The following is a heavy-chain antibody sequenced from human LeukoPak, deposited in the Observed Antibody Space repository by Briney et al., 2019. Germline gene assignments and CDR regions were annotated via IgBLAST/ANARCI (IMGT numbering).Heavy chain of an antibody. J-gene: IGHJ4*02. D-gene: IGHD7-27*01. CDR3: ARWGRPNFDY. Sequence: PSETLSLTCTVSGGSIRGYSWSWLRQPPGKGLEWLGYISDSGSTSYNPPLKTRIIISLDTSKNQFSLKLSSATAADTAVYYCARWGRPNFDYWGQGTLVTVSS. CDR2: ISDSGST. CDR1: GGSIRGYS. V-gene: IGHV4-59*01.